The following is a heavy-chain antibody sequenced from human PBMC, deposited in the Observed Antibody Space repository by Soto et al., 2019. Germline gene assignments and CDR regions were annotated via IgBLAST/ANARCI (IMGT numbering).Heavy chain of an antibody. J-gene: IGHJ4*02. V-gene: IGHV3-30-3*01. Sequence: QVQLVESGGTVVQPGRSLRLSCAASGFTFSSYAMHWVRQAPGKGLEWVAVISFDGSTKYYADSVKGRFTISRGNSKNTLYLQMNSLRAEDTAVYYCARARGIAVAADYWGQGTLVTVSP. D-gene: IGHD6-19*01. CDR3: ARARGIAVAADY. CDR2: ISFDGSTK. CDR1: GFTFSSYA.